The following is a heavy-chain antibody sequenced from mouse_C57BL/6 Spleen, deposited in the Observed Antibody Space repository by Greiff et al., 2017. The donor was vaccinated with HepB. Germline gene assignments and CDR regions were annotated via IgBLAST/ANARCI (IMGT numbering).Heavy chain of an antibody. Sequence: QVHVKQSGPELVKPGASVKISCKASGYAFSSSWMNWVKQRPGKGLEWIGRIYPGDGDTNYNGKFKGKATLTADKSSSTAYMQLSSLTSEDSAVYFCARSDGKRYFDVWGTGTTVTVSS. CDR3: ARSDGKRYFDV. J-gene: IGHJ1*03. V-gene: IGHV1-82*01. CDR2: IYPGDGDT. D-gene: IGHD2-1*01. CDR1: GYAFSSSW.